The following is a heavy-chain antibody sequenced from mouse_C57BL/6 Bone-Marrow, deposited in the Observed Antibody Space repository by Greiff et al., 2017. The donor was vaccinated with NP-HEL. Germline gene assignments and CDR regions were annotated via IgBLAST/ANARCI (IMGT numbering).Heavy chain of an antibody. CDR1: GFTFTDYY. D-gene: IGHD1-1*01. V-gene: IGHV7-3*01. J-gene: IGHJ1*03. CDR2: IRNKANGYTT. CDR3: ARSSTVVANYGYVDV. Sequence: EVQRVESGGGLVQPGGSLSLSCAASGFTFTDYYMSWVRQPPGKALEWLGFIRNKANGYTTEYSASVKGRFTISRDNSQSILYLQMNALRAEDSATYYCARSSTVVANYGYVDVWGTGTTVTVSS.